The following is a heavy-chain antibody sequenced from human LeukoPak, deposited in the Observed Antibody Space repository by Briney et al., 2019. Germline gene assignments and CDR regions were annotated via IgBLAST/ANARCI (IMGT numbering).Heavy chain of an antibody. V-gene: IGHV4-61*02. CDR3: ARAYYWVDS. Sequence: SQTLSLTCTVSGGSINSGSYFWPWIRQPAGQPAGKGLEWIGRIYTTGRTSYNPSLESRVTISADMSKNQFSLHLSSVTAADTAVYYCARAYYWVDSWGQGTLVTVSS. CDR2: IYTTGRT. CDR1: GGSINSGSYF. D-gene: IGHD2-21*01. J-gene: IGHJ5*01.